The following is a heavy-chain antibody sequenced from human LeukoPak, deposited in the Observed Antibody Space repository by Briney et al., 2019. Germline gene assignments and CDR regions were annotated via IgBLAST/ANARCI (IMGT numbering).Heavy chain of an antibody. CDR2: IWYDGSNK. CDR1: GFTFSSYG. Sequence: GGSLRLSCAASGFTFSSYGMHWVRQAPGKGLEWVAVIWYDGSNKYYADSVKGRFTISRDDSKNTLYLQMNSLRAEDTAVYYCARASAAGTMEVGYWGQGTLVTVSS. J-gene: IGHJ4*02. D-gene: IGHD6-13*01. V-gene: IGHV3-33*08. CDR3: ARASAAGTMEVGY.